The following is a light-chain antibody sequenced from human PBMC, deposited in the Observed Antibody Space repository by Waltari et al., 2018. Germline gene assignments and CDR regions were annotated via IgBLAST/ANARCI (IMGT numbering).Light chain of an antibody. CDR3: LQDYNYPRT. CDR2: AAS. J-gene: IGKJ4*01. V-gene: IGKV1-6*01. CDR1: QGIRND. Sequence: AIQMTQSPSSLSASLGDRVTITCRASQGIRNDLSWYQHKLGKAPKLLIYAASNLQSGVPSRFSGSGSGTDFTLTSSSLQPEDFATYYCLQDYNYPRTFGGGTKVEIK.